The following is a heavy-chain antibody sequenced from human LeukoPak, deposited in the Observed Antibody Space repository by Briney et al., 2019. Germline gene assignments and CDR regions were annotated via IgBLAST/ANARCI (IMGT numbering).Heavy chain of an antibody. CDR3: AREYSSGWNWFDP. CDR1: GYTFTGYY. V-gene: IGHV1-2*02. D-gene: IGHD6-19*01. CDR2: INPNSGGT. J-gene: IGHJ5*02. Sequence: ASVKVSCKASGYTFTGYYMHWVRQAPGQGLEWMGWINPNSGGTNYAQKFQGRVTMTRDTSISTAYMELSRLRSDDTAVYYCAREYSSGWNWFDPWGHGTLVTVSS.